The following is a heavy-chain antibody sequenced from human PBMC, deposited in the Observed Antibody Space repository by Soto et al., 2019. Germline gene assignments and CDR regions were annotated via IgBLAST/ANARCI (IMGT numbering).Heavy chain of an antibody. CDR2: ISSGVGTT. Sequence: EVQLLESGGGLVQPGGSLRLSCAASGFTFSNYAMTWVRQTPGKGLECVSTISSGVGTTYYADSVKDRFTMSRDNSKNTLYLQMNSLRAEDTALYYCAKYRYDDSSGRNFDYWGQGTLVSVSS. D-gene: IGHD3-22*01. J-gene: IGHJ4*01. CDR3: AKYRYDDSSGRNFDY. CDR1: GFTFSNYA. V-gene: IGHV3-23*01.